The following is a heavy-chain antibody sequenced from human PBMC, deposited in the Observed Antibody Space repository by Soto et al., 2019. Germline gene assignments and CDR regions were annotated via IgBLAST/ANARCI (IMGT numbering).Heavy chain of an antibody. CDR1: GFTFSSYA. CDR2: ISYDGSNK. Sequence: QVQLVESGGGVVQPGRSLTLSCAASGFTFSSYAMHWVRQAPGKGLEWVAVISYDGSNKYYADSVKGRFTISRDNSKTTLYLQMNSLRAEVTAVDDWAIITPRYGMDVCGQGPTVTVSS. V-gene: IGHV3-30-3*01. CDR3: AIITPRYGMDV. J-gene: IGHJ6*02. D-gene: IGHD3-10*01.